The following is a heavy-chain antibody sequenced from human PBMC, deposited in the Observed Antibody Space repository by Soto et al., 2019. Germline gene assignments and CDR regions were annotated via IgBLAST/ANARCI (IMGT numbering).Heavy chain of an antibody. CDR2: ISISGTGI. D-gene: IGHD2-21*01. V-gene: IGHV3-11*01. CDR1: GFTFRDYY. J-gene: IGHJ3*01. CDR3: ARAYSDAFDV. Sequence: GGSLRLSCAASGFTFRDYYMTWIRQAPGKGLEWVSYISISGTGIYYADSVKGRFTISXXXAXXSXXLXXSXXRAEDTAVYYCARAYSDAFDVWGQGTMVTVSS.